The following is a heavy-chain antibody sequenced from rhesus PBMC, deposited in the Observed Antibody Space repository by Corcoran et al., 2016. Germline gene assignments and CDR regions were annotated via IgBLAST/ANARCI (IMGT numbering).Heavy chain of an antibody. Sequence: QVQLVQSGAEVKKPGASVKLSCKASGYTFTTYNINWVRQAPGQVLEWIWLIHPDNCKTGYAQKFQGRVTMTRDTSTSTAYMELGSLRSEDTAVYYCTKLAVAGHFDYWGQGVLVTVSS. CDR1: GYTFTTYN. CDR3: TKLAVAGHFDY. D-gene: IGHD6-37*01. V-gene: IGHV1S9*01. CDR2: IHPDNCKT. J-gene: IGHJ4*01.